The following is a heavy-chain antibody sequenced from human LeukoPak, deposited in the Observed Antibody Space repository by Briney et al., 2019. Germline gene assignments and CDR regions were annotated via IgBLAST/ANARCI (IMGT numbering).Heavy chain of an antibody. J-gene: IGHJ4*02. D-gene: IGHD2-2*01. CDR2: IVSISST. CDR3: ASADNYCSSTSCSLRGGVDY. CDR1: GYTFSNAW. Sequence: GGSLRLSCAASGYTFSNAWMSWIRQAPGKGLEWVSSIVSISSTYYADSLKGRFTISRDNAKNSLYLQMNSLRAEDTAVYYCASADNYCSSTSCSLRGGVDYWGQGTLVTVSS. V-gene: IGHV3-69-1*01.